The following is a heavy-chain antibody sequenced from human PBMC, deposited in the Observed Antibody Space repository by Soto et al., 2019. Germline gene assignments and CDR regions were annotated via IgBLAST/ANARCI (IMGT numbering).Heavy chain of an antibody. CDR2: ISAYNGNT. D-gene: IGHD3-22*01. CDR3: ARDLTLNYYDSSGYYGY. J-gene: IGHJ4*02. V-gene: IGHV1-18*01. CDR1: GYTFTSYG. Sequence: ASVKVSCKASGYTFTSYGISWVRQAPGQGLEWMGWISAYNGNTNYAQKLQGRVTMTTDTSTSTAYMELRSLRSDDTAVYYCARDLTLNYYDSSGYYGYWGQGTLVTSPQ.